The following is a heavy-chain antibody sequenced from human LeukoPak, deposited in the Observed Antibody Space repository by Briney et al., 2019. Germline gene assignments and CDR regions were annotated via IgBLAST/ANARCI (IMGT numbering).Heavy chain of an antibody. CDR1: GVTFSSYA. V-gene: IGHV3-30*02. Sequence: GGSLRLSCAASGVTFSSYAMSWVRQAPGKGLEWVAFIRYDGSNKYYADSVKGRFTISRDNSKNTLYLQMNSLRAEDTAVYYCVTDDYGGNSGFQHWGQGTLVTVSS. J-gene: IGHJ1*01. CDR2: IRYDGSNK. CDR3: VTDDYGGNSGFQH. D-gene: IGHD4-23*01.